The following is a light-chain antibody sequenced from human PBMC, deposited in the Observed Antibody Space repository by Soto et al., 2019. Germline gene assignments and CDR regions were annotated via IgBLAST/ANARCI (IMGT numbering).Light chain of an antibody. CDR1: QTVRSS. CDR2: EAS. V-gene: IGKV3-11*01. J-gene: IGKJ4*01. Sequence: EIVLTQSPATLSLSPGERVTLSCRASQTVRSSLAWYQQKPGQAPRLIIYEASNRAPGIPARFSGSGSGTDFTLTISSLEPEDFAVYYCQQHIGWPLTFGGGTKVEI. CDR3: QQHIGWPLT.